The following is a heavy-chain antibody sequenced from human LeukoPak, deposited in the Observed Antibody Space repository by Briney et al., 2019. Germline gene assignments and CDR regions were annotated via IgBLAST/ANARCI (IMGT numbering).Heavy chain of an antibody. Sequence: PSETLSLTCTVSGGSVSSGSYYWNCIRQPPGKGLEWIGYVYHSGSTNYNPSLKSRVIISLDTSKNQFSLKSSSVTAADTAIYYCARRIVGSTSTLDAFDIWGKGTMVTVSS. J-gene: IGHJ3*02. CDR1: GGSVSSGSYY. V-gene: IGHV4-61*01. D-gene: IGHD1-26*01. CDR3: ARRIVGSTSTLDAFDI. CDR2: VYHSGST.